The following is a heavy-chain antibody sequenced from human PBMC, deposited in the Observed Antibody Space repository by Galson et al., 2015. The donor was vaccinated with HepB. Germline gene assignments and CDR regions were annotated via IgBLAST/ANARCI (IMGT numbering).Heavy chain of an antibody. Sequence: SLRLSCAASGFTFSNAWMSWVRQAPGKGLEWVGRIKSKTDGGTTDYAAPVKGRFTISRDDSKNTLYLQMNSLKTEDTAVYYCTTPDPLRFLEWLLKDYYYYGMDVWGQGTTVTVSS. CDR2: IKSKTDGGTT. V-gene: IGHV3-15*01. CDR1: GFTFSNAW. D-gene: IGHD3-3*01. CDR3: TTPDPLRFLEWLLKDYYYYGMDV. J-gene: IGHJ6*02.